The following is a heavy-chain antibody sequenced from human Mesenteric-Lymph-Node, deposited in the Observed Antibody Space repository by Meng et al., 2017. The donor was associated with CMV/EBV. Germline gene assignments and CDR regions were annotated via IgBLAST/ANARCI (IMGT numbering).Heavy chain of an antibody. J-gene: IGHJ6*02. Sequence: GGSLRLSCTASGFTFSSYAMSWVRQAPGKGLEWVSGIATSGGSTFYADSVRGRFTISRDNARYTLYVQMNSLRVEDTAVYYCAKDYDFWSGYYSGMDVWGQGTTVTVSS. D-gene: IGHD3-3*01. CDR1: GFTFSSYA. CDR2: IATSGGST. CDR3: AKDYDFWSGYYSGMDV. V-gene: IGHV3-23*01.